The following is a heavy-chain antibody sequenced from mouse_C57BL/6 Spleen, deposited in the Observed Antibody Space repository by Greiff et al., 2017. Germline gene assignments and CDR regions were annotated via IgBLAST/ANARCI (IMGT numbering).Heavy chain of an antibody. CDR1: GYTFTSYG. CDR3: VSITTVVATDYFDY. CDR2: IYPRSGNT. Sequence: VKLQQSGAELARPGASVKLSCKASGYTFTSYGISWVKQRTGQGLEWIGEIYPRSGNTYYNEKFKGKATLTADKSSSTAYMELRSLTSEDSAVYFCVSITTVVATDYFDYWGQGTTLTVSS. V-gene: IGHV1-81*01. D-gene: IGHD1-1*01. J-gene: IGHJ2*01.